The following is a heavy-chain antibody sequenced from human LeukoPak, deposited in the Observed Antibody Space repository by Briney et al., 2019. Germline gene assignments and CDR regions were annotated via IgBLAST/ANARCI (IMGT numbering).Heavy chain of an antibody. J-gene: IGHJ3*02. Sequence: ASVKVSCKASGYTFTNYYMHWVRQAPGQGLEWMGIIKPSGGSTSYTQKFQGRVTMTRDTSTSTVYMELSSLRSEDTAVYYCARVKSYYYDTSDKDAFDIWGQGTMVTVSS. CDR2: IKPSGGST. CDR1: GYTFTNYY. V-gene: IGHV1-46*01. D-gene: IGHD3-22*01. CDR3: ARVKSYYYDTSDKDAFDI.